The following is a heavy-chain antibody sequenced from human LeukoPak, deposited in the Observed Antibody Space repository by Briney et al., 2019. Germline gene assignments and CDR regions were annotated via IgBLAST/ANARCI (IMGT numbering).Heavy chain of an antibody. J-gene: IGHJ6*03. CDR3: TAPPTYYDILTGYLQSVYYYMDV. CDR2: IKSKTDGGTT. D-gene: IGHD3-9*01. CDR1: AFTYSNAW. V-gene: IGHV3-15*01. Sequence: GGSLRLSCAASAFTYSNAWMSWVRQAPGKGLEWVGRIKSKTDGGTTDYAAPVKGRFTISRDDSKNTLYLQMNSLKTEDTAVYYCTAPPTYYDILTGYLQSVYYYMDVWGKGTTVTISS.